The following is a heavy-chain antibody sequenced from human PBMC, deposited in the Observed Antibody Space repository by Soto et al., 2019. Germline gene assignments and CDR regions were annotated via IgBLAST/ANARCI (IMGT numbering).Heavy chain of an antibody. CDR2: IIPIFGTA. CDR1: GGTFSSYA. D-gene: IGHD5-12*01. CDR3: ARDRRRSSGYVVHYGMDV. V-gene: IGHV1-69*13. Sequence: SVKVSCKASGGTFSSYAISWVRQAPGQGLEWMGGIIPIFGTANYAQKFQGRVTITADESTSTAYMELSSLRSEDTAVYYCARDRRRSSGYVVHYGMDVWGQGTTVTDSS. J-gene: IGHJ6*02.